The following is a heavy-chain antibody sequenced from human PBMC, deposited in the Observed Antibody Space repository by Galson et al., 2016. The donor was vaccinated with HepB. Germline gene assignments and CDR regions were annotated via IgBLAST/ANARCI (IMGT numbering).Heavy chain of an antibody. V-gene: IGHV3-11*06. J-gene: IGHJ4*02. CDR2: ISGSSTYT. Sequence: SLGLSCAASGFTFSDYYMSWIRQAPGKGLEWVSYISGSSTYTNYADSVRGRFTISRDNARKSLYLQMNSLRAEDTAVYYCARVFSGFDFWRRGGYGVDSGGKGTLVTASS. D-gene: IGHD3-3*01. CDR3: ARVFSGFDFWRRGGYGVDS. CDR1: GFTFSDYY.